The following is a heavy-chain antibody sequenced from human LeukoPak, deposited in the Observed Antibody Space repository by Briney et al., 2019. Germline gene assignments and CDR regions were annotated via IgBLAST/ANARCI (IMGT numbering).Heavy chain of an antibody. CDR2: ISWNSGII. Sequence: GRSLRLSCAASGFTFDDYAMHWVRQAPGKGLEWVSGISWNSGIIDYADSVKGRFTISRDNTKNSLYMQMNSLRAEDTALYYCAKATYYYGSGSYYYYFDYWGQGTLVTVSS. J-gene: IGHJ4*02. CDR3: AKATYYYGSGSYYYYFDY. V-gene: IGHV3-9*01. D-gene: IGHD3-10*01. CDR1: GFTFDDYA.